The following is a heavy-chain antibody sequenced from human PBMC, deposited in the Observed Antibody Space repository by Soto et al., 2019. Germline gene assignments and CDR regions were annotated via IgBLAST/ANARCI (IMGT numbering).Heavy chain of an antibody. J-gene: IGHJ4*02. CDR3: AKDRGGFAGFAEYFDV. V-gene: IGHV3-23*01. CDR1: GFSFDTYA. Sequence: LRLSCAASGFSFDTYAMSRFTMSGVRHAPGKGLEWVSSISVSGGKAYYADSAKGRFTISRDNSKNTLHLQMNSLSAEDTAFYYCAKDRGGFAGFAEYFDVWWQGRLVTVPS. CDR2: ISVSGGKA. D-gene: IGHD3-10*01.